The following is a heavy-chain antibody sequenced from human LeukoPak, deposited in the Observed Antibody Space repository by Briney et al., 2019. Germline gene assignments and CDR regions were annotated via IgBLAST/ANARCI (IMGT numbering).Heavy chain of an antibody. CDR2: ISYSGST. Sequence: SETLSLTCTVSGGSISSSSYYWGWIRQPPGKGLEWIGNISYSGSTKYNPSLKSRVTISLDTSKKQFSLKLSSVTAADTAVYYCARGSDTAMVSGYYMDVWGKGTTVTVSS. CDR3: ARGSDTAMVSGYYMDV. V-gene: IGHV4-61*05. CDR1: GGSISSSSYY. D-gene: IGHD5-18*01. J-gene: IGHJ6*03.